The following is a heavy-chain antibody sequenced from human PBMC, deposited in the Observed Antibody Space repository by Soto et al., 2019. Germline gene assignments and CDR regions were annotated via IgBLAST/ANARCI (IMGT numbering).Heavy chain of an antibody. D-gene: IGHD5-18*01. J-gene: IGHJ4*02. V-gene: IGHV1-8*01. CDR2: MNPNSGNR. CDR1: GYTFRSYD. CDR3: ARMEAGGYSYDF. Sequence: QVQLVQSGAEVKKPGASVKVSCKASGYTFRSYDINWVRQAPGQGLEWMGWMNPNSGNRGYAQKFQGRITMTRNTSITTAYMELSSLRSDDTAIYYYARMEAGGYSYDFWGQGTRVTVSS.